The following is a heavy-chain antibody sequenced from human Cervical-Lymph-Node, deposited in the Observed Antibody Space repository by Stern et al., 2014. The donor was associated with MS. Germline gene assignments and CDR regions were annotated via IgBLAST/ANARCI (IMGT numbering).Heavy chain of an antibody. Sequence: QVQLQESGPGLVKPTQTLSLTCTVSGGSIYSGTYFWSWIRQSAGKGLEWIGRINVSGSTDYNPSLKSRLTMSIDTSKNQFSLRLSPVTAADTAVYYCARARGVGGLFDYWGQGTLGTVSS. V-gene: IGHV4-61*02. J-gene: IGHJ4*02. CDR2: INVSGST. CDR1: GGSIYSGTYF. CDR3: ARARGVGGLFDY. D-gene: IGHD3-10*01.